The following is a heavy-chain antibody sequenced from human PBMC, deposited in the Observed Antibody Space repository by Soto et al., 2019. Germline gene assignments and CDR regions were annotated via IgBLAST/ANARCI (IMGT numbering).Heavy chain of an antibody. D-gene: IGHD2-21*02. Sequence: QVQIVQSGPEVKRPGTSVRVSCKTSGFTFTNSAVQWVRQARGQRLEWIGWIIVASGRTNYAREVQERVTISRDTSTATAYRELSGLRSEDTAVYYCVAELYSGGGCCSFDFWGQGTMVTVSS. V-gene: IGHV1-58*01. J-gene: IGHJ3*01. CDR3: VAELYSGGGCCSFDF. CDR2: IIVASGRT. CDR1: GFTFTNSA.